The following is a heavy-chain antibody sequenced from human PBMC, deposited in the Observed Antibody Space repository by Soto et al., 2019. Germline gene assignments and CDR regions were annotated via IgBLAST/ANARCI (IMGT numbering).Heavy chain of an antibody. CDR1: GFTFSSYA. V-gene: IGHV3-23*01. CDR3: AKESSSSYFPLDY. Sequence: EVQLLESGGGLVQPGGSLRLSCAASGFTFSSYAMSWVRQAPGKGLECVATIPGSGGSTYYADSVKGRFTISRDNSKNTLYLQMNTLRAEDTAVYYCAKESSSSYFPLDYWGQGTLVTVSS. D-gene: IGHD6-6*01. J-gene: IGHJ4*02. CDR2: IPGSGGST.